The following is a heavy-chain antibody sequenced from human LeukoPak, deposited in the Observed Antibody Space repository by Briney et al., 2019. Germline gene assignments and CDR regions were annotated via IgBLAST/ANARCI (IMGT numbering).Heavy chain of an antibody. CDR3: AKADSGSYCGSPFDY. Sequence: GRSLRLSCATSGFTFDDYAKHWVRQAPGKGLEWVSGISWNSGSIGYADSVKGRFTISRDNAKNSLYLQMNSLRAEDMALYYCAKADSGSYCGSPFDYWGQGTLVTVSS. V-gene: IGHV3-9*03. CDR2: ISWNSGSI. J-gene: IGHJ4*02. CDR1: GFTFDDYA. D-gene: IGHD1-26*01.